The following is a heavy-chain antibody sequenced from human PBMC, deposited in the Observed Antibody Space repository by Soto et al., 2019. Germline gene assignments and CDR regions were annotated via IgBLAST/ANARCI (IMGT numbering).Heavy chain of an antibody. CDR2: IIPILGIA. D-gene: IGHD6-19*01. V-gene: IGHV1-69*02. J-gene: IGHJ5*02. CDR1: GGTFSSYT. Sequence: QVQLVQSGAEVKKPGSSVKVSCKASGGTFSSYTISWVRQAPGQGLEWMGRIIPILGIANYAQKFQGRVTITADKSTSTAYMELSSLRSEDTAVYYCARTEVTERWLVINWFDPWGQGTLVTVSS. CDR3: ARTEVTERWLVINWFDP.